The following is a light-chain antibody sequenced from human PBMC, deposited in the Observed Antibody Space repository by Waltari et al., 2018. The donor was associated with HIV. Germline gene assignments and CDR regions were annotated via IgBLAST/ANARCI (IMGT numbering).Light chain of an antibody. CDR2: GST. J-gene: IGLJ1*01. V-gene: IGLV1-40*01. Sequence: SNIGAGYDVHWYQQLPGTAPKLLIFGSTNRPSGVPDRFSGSKSGTSASLAITGLQAEDEADYYCQSYDSSLSGSYVFGTGTKVTVL. CDR1: SNIGAGYD. CDR3: QSYDSSLSGSYV.